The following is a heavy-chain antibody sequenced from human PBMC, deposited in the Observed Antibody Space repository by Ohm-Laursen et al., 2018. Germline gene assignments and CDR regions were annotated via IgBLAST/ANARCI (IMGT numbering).Heavy chain of an antibody. J-gene: IGHJ2*01. CDR2: ISGDGSVT. CDR3: VRDPGTNRHDWYFDL. V-gene: IGHV3-74*01. Sequence: SLRLSCAASGITFSDCWINLVRQASGEGLVLVSRISGDGSVTSYADSVKGRFTISRDNANKMVYLQMNSLRAEDAALYYCVRDPGTNRHDWYFDLWGRGTLLTVSS. CDR1: GITFSDCW. D-gene: IGHD1-14*01.